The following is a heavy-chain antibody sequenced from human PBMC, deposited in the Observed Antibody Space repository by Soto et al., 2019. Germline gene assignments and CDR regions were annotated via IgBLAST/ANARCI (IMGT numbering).Heavy chain of an antibody. D-gene: IGHD2-15*01. J-gene: IGHJ4*02. CDR1: GFTFSSFE. CDR2: ISNSGRII. CDR3: VRGGGYDSFDF. V-gene: IGHV3-48*03. Sequence: GGSLRLSCAASGFTFSSFEMNWVRQAPGKGLEWVSYISNSGRIIYYADSVKGRFTISIDRTRNQFFLSLSSMTAADKAVYYCVRGGGYDSFDFWGQGIQVTVSS.